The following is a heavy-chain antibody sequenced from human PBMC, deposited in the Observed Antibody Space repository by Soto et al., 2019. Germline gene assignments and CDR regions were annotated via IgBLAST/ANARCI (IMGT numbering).Heavy chain of an antibody. V-gene: IGHV4-34*01. D-gene: IGHD3-10*01. J-gene: IGHJ6*03. Sequence: QVQLQPWGAGLLKPSETLSLTCAVYGGSFSGYYWSWIRQPPGKGLEWIGEINHSGSTNYNPSLKSRVTISVDTSKNQFSLKLSSVTAAYTAVYYCARGLLWFGELLPYYYYMDVWGKGTTVTVSS. CDR3: ARGLLWFGELLPYYYYMDV. CDR1: GGSFSGYY. CDR2: INHSGST.